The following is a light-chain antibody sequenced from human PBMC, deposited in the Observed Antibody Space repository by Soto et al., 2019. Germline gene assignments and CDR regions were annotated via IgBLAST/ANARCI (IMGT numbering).Light chain of an antibody. Sequence: QSALTQPASVSGSPGQSITISCTGTSSDVGGYNYVSWYQQLPDKAPKLVIFGVSNRPSGVSHRFSGSKSGNTASLTISGLQAEDEADYYCCSYAGSSTLYVFGTGTKLTVL. CDR2: GVS. CDR1: SSDVGGYNY. CDR3: CSYAGSSTLYV. J-gene: IGLJ1*01. V-gene: IGLV2-14*01.